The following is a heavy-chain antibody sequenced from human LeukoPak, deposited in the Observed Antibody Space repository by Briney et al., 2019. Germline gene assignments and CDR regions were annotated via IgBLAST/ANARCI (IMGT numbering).Heavy chain of an antibody. D-gene: IGHD2-15*01. CDR3: ARRVAVVGEGVDY. V-gene: IGHV5-51*01. CDR2: IYLGDSET. CDR1: GYSFASYW. J-gene: IGHJ4*02. Sequence: GESLKLSCKGSGYSFASYWIGWVRQKPGKGLECMGIIYLGDSETRYSPSFQGQVTISADKSISTAYLQWSSLKASDTAMYYCARRVAVVGEGVDYWGQGTLVTVSS.